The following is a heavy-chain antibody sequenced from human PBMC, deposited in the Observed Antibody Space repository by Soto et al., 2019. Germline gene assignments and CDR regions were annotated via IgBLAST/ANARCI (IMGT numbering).Heavy chain of an antibody. V-gene: IGHV4-34*01. Sequence: SETLSLTCAVYGGSFSGYYWSWIRQPPGKGLEWIGEINHSGSTNYNPSLKSRVTISVDTSKNQFSLKLSSVTAADTAVYYCARGNSSGWYGYYYYGMDVWGQGTTVTVSS. D-gene: IGHD6-19*01. CDR3: ARGNSSGWYGYYYYGMDV. CDR2: INHSGST. CDR1: GGSFSGYY. J-gene: IGHJ6*02.